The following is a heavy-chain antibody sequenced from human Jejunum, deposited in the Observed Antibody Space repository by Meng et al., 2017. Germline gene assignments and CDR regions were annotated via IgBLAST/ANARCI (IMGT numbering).Heavy chain of an antibody. CDR1: GGSISNW. CDR3: ARVQGDFYDNDAYYSYFAY. D-gene: IGHD3-22*01. CDR2: IYHSGTT. Sequence: QVQLQESGPGLVEPSGTLSLTCTVSGGSISNWWSWVRQPPGKGLEWIGDIYHSGTTNYNPSLQSRVTISVDKSENQFSLKLRSVTAADTAVYYCARVQGDFYDNDAYYSYFAYWGPGALVTVSS. V-gene: IGHV4-4*02. J-gene: IGHJ4*02.